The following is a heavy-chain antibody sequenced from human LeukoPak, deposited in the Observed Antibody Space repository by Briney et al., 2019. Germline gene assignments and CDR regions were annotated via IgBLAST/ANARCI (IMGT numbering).Heavy chain of an antibody. V-gene: IGHV3-43*02. CDR3: AKDKYSYGYNFDY. J-gene: IGHJ4*02. CDR1: GFTFSSYW. CDR2: ISGDGDST. D-gene: IGHD5-18*01. Sequence: GGSLRLSCAASGFTFSSYWMHWVRQAPGKGLEWVSLISGDGDSTYYADSVKGRFTISRDNSKNSLYLQMNSLRTEDTALFYCAKDKYSYGYNFDYWGQGTLVTVSS.